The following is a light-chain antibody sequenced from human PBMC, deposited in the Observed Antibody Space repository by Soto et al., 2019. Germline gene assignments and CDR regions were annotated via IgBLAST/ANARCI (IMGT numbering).Light chain of an antibody. CDR2: EVS. Sequence: QSALTQPPSASGSPGQSVTISCTGTSSDIGAHDYVSWYQQHPGKAPKLMIFEVSKQPSGVPDRFSGSKSGNTASLTVSGLQADDEADYYCSSFPGSNNFEFGGGTKLTVL. V-gene: IGLV2-8*01. CDR1: SSDIGAHDY. J-gene: IGLJ2*01. CDR3: SSFPGSNNFE.